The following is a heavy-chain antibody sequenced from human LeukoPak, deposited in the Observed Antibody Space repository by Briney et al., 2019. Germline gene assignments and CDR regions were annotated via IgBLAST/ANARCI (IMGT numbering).Heavy chain of an antibody. D-gene: IGHD6-19*01. V-gene: IGHV1-46*01. CDR2: FNPSGGST. CDR1: GYTFTSYY. J-gene: IGHJ6*02. Sequence: GASVKVSCKASGYTFTSYYMHWVRQAPGQGLEWMGIFNPSGGSTSYAQKFQGRVTMTRDMSTSTVYMELSSLRSEDTAVYYCARDRLDSSGWYGYYYYYGMDVWGQGTTVTVSS. CDR3: ARDRLDSSGWYGYYYYYGMDV.